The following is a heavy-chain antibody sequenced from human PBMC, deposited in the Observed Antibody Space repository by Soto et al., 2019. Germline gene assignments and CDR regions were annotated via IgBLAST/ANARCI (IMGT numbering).Heavy chain of an antibody. V-gene: IGHV3-53*01. CDR3: ASGFSSSWPSSHHYYYGMDV. CDR2: IYSGGST. CDR1: GFTVSSNY. Sequence: GGSLRLSCAASGFTVSSNYMSWVRQAPGKGLEWVSVIYSGGSTYYADSVKGRFTISRDNSKNTLYLQMNSLRAEDTAVYYCASGFSSSWPSSHHYYYGMDVWGQGTTVTGSS. J-gene: IGHJ6*02. D-gene: IGHD6-13*01.